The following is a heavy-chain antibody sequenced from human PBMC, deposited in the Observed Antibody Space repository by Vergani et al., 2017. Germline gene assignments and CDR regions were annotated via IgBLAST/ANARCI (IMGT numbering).Heavy chain of an antibody. CDR1: GFTFDDYA. Sequence: EVQLVESGGGLVQPGRSLRLSCAASGFTFDDYAMHWVRQAPGKGLEWVSGISWNSGSIGYADSVKGRFTISRDNAKNSLYLQMNSLRAEDTALYYCARRLPLWGFDYWGQGTLVTVSS. D-gene: IGHD3-16*01. CDR2: ISWNSGSI. CDR3: ARRLPLWGFDY. V-gene: IGHV3-9*01. J-gene: IGHJ4*02.